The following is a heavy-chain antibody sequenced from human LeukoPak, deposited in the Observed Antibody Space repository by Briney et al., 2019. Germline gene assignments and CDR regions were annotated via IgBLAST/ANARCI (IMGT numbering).Heavy chain of an antibody. D-gene: IGHD6-19*01. CDR2: VHHSGST. CDR1: GGSFSGYY. CDR3: ARAGARWLDRLSSYFDY. Sequence: PETRSLTCAVYGGSFSGYYWSWIRPPPGKGLEWIGEVHHSGSTNYNPTLKSRVTISVDTSKNQFSLKLSSVTAADTAVYYCARAGARWLDRLSSYFDYWGQGTLVTVSS. V-gene: IGHV4-34*01. J-gene: IGHJ4*02.